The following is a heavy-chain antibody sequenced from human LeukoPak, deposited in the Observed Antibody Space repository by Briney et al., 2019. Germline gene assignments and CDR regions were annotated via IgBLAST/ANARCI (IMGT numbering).Heavy chain of an antibody. CDR1: GGSFSGYY. J-gene: IGHJ4*02. V-gene: IGHV4-34*01. CDR2: INHSGST. D-gene: IGHD3-9*01. Sequence: TSEILSLTCAVYGGSFSGYYWSWIRQPPGKGLEWIGEINHSGSTNYNPSLKSRVTISVDTSKNQFSLKLSSVTAADTAVYYCARDRPSTYYDILTGYDYWGQGTLVTVSS. CDR3: ARDRPSTYYDILTGYDY.